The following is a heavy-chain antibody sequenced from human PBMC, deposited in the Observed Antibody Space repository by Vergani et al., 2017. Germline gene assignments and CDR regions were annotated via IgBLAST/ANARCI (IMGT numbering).Heavy chain of an antibody. CDR3: AIIPPPDAFDI. J-gene: IGHJ3*02. V-gene: IGHV3-64*01. CDR1: GFTFSSYA. CDR2: ISSNGGST. Sequence: EVQLLESGGGLVQPGGSLRLSCAASGFTFSSYAMHWVRQAPGKGLEYVSAISSNGGSTYYANSVKGRFTISRDNSKNTLYLQMNSLRAEDTAVYYCAIIPPPDAFDIWGQGTMVTVSS. D-gene: IGHD2-21*01.